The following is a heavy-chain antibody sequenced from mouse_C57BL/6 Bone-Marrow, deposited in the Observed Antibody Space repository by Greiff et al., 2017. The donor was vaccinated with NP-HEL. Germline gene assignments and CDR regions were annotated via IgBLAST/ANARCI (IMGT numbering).Heavy chain of an antibody. CDR2: IDPENGDT. Sequence: EVQLQQSGAELVRPGASVKLSCTASGFNINDDYMHWVKQRPEQGLEWIGWIDPENGDTEYASKFQGKATITADTSSNTAYLQLSSLTSEDTAVYYCTTVPSDYGSDHWYFDVWGTGTAVTVSS. V-gene: IGHV14-4*01. CDR1: GFNINDDY. CDR3: TTVPSDYGSDHWYFDV. J-gene: IGHJ1*03. D-gene: IGHD1-1*01.